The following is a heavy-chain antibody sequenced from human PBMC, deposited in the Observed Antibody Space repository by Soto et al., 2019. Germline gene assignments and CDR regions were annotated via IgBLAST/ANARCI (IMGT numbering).Heavy chain of an antibody. D-gene: IGHD3-22*01. CDR1: GFTFSSYA. CDR2: TSGSGGST. J-gene: IGHJ4*02. V-gene: IGHV3-23*01. CDR3: AKRGLTMIVVVRGGYFDY. Sequence: PGGSLRLSCAASGFTFSSYAMSWVRQAPGKGLEWVSATSGSGGSTYYADSVKGRFTISRDNSKNTLYLQMNSLRAEDTAVYYCAKRGLTMIVVVRGGYFDYWGQGTLVTVSS.